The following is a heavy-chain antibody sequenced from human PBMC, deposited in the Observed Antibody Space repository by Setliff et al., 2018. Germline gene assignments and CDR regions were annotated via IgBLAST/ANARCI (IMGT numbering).Heavy chain of an antibody. J-gene: IGHJ4*02. Sequence: GASVKVSCKSSGYSFIDYYIHWVRQAPGQGLEWMGWINPHNEGTTFAQKFQDRVTATTDTSITTAYLKLSGLTSDDTAVYFCARRVSYDSSGYPLGYWGQGTLVTVSS. V-gene: IGHV1-2*02. CDR3: ARRVSYDSSGYPLGY. CDR2: INPHNEGT. D-gene: IGHD3-22*01. CDR1: GYSFIDYY.